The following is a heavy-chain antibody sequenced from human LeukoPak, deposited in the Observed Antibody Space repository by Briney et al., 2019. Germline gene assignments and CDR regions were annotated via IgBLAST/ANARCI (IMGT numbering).Heavy chain of an antibody. J-gene: IGHJ3*02. Sequence: SETLSLTCSVSGVSISSGSNYWGWIRQPPGKTLEWIGSIYSSGSTYYTPSLKSRVIILFDTSKNQFSLKLSSVTAADTAVYYCARDLSRGGYYQDAFDIWGQGTMVTVSS. CDR3: ARDLSRGGYYQDAFDI. CDR1: GVSISSGSNY. CDR2: IYSSGST. V-gene: IGHV4-39*07. D-gene: IGHD3-22*01.